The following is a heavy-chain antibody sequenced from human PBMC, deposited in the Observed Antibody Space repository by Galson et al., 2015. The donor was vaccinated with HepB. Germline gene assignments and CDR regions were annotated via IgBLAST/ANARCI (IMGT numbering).Heavy chain of an antibody. J-gene: IGHJ4*02. CDR1: GFSFSSYG. Sequence: SLRLSCAASGFSFSSYGMHWVRQAQGKGLEGVAVISYDGTNKYYADSVKGRFTISRDNSKNTLYVQMKSLRTEDTAVYHCAKDKGGSKTTAYFFDYWGPGTRVTVSS. CDR3: AKDKGGSKTTAYFFDY. V-gene: IGHV3-30*18. D-gene: IGHD4-17*01. CDR2: ISYDGTNK.